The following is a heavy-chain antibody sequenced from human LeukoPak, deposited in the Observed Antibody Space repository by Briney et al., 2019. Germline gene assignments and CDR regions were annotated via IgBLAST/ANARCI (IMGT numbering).Heavy chain of an antibody. CDR1: GFTFTSYA. CDR2: ITGSGGTT. Sequence: PGGSLRLSCAASGFTFTSYAMSWVRQAPAQGLEWVSAITGSGGTTYYADFVKGRFTISRDNSKNTLYLQMNGLRVEDTAVYYCAKMQGYFDYWGQGTLVTVSS. V-gene: IGHV3-23*01. J-gene: IGHJ4*02. CDR3: AKMQGYFDY.